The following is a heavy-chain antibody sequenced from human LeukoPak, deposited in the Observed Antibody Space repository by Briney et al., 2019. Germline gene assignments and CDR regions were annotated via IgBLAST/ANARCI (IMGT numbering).Heavy chain of an antibody. D-gene: IGHD3-10*01. CDR1: GFTFSKYA. CDR2: ILYEGNEK. J-gene: IGHJ4*02. V-gene: IGHV3-30*01. Sequence: GGSLRLFCAASGFTFSKYAMHWVRQSPGKGLEGVSIILYEGNEKYCADSVKGRFTISRDNSRNTLYLQMNSLRPEDTVVYYCEGGREAGNRGLGGDDYWGQGTLVIVSS. CDR3: EGGREAGNRGLGGDDY.